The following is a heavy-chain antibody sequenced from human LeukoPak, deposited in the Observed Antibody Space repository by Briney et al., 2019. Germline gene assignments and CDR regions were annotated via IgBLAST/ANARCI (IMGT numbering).Heavy chain of an antibody. CDR2: IYYSGST. Sequence: PSETLSLTRTVSGGSISSYYWSWIRQPPGKGLEWIGYIYYSGSTNYNPSLKSRVTISVDTSKNQFSLKLSSVTAADTAVYYCARDLVETPYYGSGSNNWFDPWGQGTLVTVSS. J-gene: IGHJ5*02. CDR3: ARDLVETPYYGSGSNNWFDP. V-gene: IGHV4-59*01. CDR1: GGSISSYY. D-gene: IGHD3-10*01.